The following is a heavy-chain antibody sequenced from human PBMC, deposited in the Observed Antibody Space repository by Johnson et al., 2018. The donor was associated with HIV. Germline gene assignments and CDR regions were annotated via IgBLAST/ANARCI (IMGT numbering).Heavy chain of an antibody. D-gene: IGHD6-6*01. CDR3: AKVGREYSSSSWAFDI. CDR2: ISWNSGSI. J-gene: IGHJ3*02. V-gene: IGHV3-9*01. Sequence: QLVESGGGLVQPGRSLRLSCAASGFTFDDYAMHWVRQAPGKGLEWVSGISWNSGSIGYADSVKGRFTISRDNAKNSLYLQMNSLRAEDTALYYCAKVGREYSSSSWAFDIWGQGTMVTVSS. CDR1: GFTFDDYA.